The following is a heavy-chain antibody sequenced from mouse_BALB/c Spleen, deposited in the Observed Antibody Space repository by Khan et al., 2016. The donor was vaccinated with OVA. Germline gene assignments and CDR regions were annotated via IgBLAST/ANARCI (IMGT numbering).Heavy chain of an antibody. CDR3: ARGNYYGYAMDY. CDR1: GYSITSNYA. V-gene: IGHV3-2*02. J-gene: IGHJ4*01. CDR2: ISYSGST. D-gene: IGHD1-1*01. Sequence: EVQLQESGPGLVKPSQSLSLTCTVTGYSITSNYAWNWIRQFPGNKLEWMGYISYSGSTNYNPSLKSRLSITRDTSKNQFFLQLNSVTTEDTATYYGARGNYYGYAMDYWGQGTSITVSS.